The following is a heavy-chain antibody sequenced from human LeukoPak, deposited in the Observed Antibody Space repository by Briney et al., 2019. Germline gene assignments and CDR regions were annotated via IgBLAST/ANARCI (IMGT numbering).Heavy chain of an antibody. CDR3: AKDVYSYGQGPLDY. CDR1: GFTFSSYG. CDR2: ISYDGSNK. V-gene: IGHV3-30*18. J-gene: IGHJ4*02. Sequence: GGSLRLSCAASGFTFSSYGMHWVRQAPGKGLEWVAVISYDGSNKYYADSVKGRFTISRDNSKNTLYLQMNSLRAEDTAVYYCAKDVYSYGQGPLDYWGQGTLVTVSS. D-gene: IGHD5-18*01.